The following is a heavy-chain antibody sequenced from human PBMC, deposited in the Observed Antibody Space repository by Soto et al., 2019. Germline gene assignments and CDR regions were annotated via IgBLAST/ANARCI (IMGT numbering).Heavy chain of an antibody. Sequence: GGCLKLSCAASGFTFSNAWINWDRQAPGKGLEWVGRVKSKNDGGTTDFAAPVKGRFAISRDDSKNMVYLEMNSLQTEDTAIYYCTTDSYITSIIVRFDYWGHGTLVTVSS. D-gene: IGHD3-22*01. CDR1: GFTFSNAW. CDR3: TTDSYITSIIVRFDY. CDR2: VKSKNDGGTT. V-gene: IGHV3-15*07. J-gene: IGHJ4*01.